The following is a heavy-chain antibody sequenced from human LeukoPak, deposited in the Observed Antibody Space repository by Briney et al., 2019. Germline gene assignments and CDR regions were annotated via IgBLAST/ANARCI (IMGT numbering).Heavy chain of an antibody. J-gene: IGHJ6*03. V-gene: IGHV3-48*01. D-gene: IGHD3-16*02. Sequence: PGGSLRLSCAASGFTFSSYWMNWVRQAPGKGLEWVSYISSSSSTIYYADSVKGRFTISRDNAKNSLYLQMNSLRAEDTAVYYCARDDDIWGSYRPTYYYYYMDVWGKGTTVTVSS. CDR3: ARDDDIWGSYRPTYYYYYMDV. CDR2: ISSSSSTI. CDR1: GFTFSSYW.